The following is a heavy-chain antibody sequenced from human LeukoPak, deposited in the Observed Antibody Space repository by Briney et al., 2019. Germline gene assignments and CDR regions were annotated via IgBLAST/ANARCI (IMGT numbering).Heavy chain of an antibody. D-gene: IGHD4-23*01. CDR3: AKETTVVTPTLDY. CDR2: IRYDGSNK. Sequence: GGSLRLSCAASGFTFSSYGMHWVRQAPGKGLEWVAFIRYDGSNKYYADSVKGRFTISRDNSKNTLYLQMNSLRAEDTAVYYCAKETTVVTPTLDYWGQGTLVTVSS. J-gene: IGHJ4*02. CDR1: GFTFSSYG. V-gene: IGHV3-30*02.